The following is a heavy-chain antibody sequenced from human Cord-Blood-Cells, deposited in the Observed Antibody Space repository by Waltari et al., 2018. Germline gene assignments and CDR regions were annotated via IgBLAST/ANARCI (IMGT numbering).Heavy chain of an antibody. CDR3: ARAAVGCSSTSCYTEDAFDI. Sequence: QVQLQPWGAGLLKPSAPLSLTCAVYGGAFSGYYCSWIRQPPGEGLEWTGESNHSGSTNYNPSLKSRVTISVDTSKNQFSLKLSSVTAADTAVYYCARAAVGCSSTSCYTEDAFDIWGQGTMVTVSS. J-gene: IGHJ3*02. CDR2: SNHSGST. CDR1: GGAFSGYY. V-gene: IGHV4-34*01. D-gene: IGHD2-2*02.